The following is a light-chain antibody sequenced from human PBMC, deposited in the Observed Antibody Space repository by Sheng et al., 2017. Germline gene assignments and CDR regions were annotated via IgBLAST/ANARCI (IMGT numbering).Light chain of an antibody. V-gene: IGKV3-15*01. Sequence: EIVMTQSPATLSVSPGERATLSCRASQSVNSNLDWYQQKPGQAPRLLIYGASTRATGIPARFSGSGSGTEFTLTISSLQSEDFAVYYCQQYNNWPPAFGGGTKVEFK. J-gene: IGKJ4*01. CDR1: QSVNSN. CDR3: QQYNNWPPA. CDR2: GAS.